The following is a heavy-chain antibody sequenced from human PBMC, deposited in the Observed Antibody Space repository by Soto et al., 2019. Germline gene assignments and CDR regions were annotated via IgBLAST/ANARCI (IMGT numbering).Heavy chain of an antibody. CDR1: GFTFRTNP. Sequence: EVQLLESGGELVQPGGSLRLSCVASGFTFRTNPMSWVRQAPGKGLEWVSGVSDSGAKTYYADSVKGQFTVSRNNPKNTLYLEMKSLRAEDTAVYYCAKDFQFGGSGTGYFDNWGQGTLVTVSS. J-gene: IGHJ4*02. D-gene: IGHD3-10*01. V-gene: IGHV3-23*01. CDR3: AKDFQFGGSGTGYFDN. CDR2: VSDSGAKT.